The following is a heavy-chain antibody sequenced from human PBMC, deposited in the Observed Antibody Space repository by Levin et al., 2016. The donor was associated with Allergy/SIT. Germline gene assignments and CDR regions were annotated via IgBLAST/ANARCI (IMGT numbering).Heavy chain of an antibody. Sequence: SETLSLTCSVSGVSISAHYWSWIRQTPGKGLEWIGYIYYSGSTDYNPSLKSRVSISVDTSKNQLSLKLSSVTAADTAVYYCARVGDGFDSWGQGILVTVTS. CDR3: ARVGDGFDS. D-gene: IGHD3-10*01. CDR1: GVSISAHY. V-gene: IGHV4-59*11. J-gene: IGHJ4*02. CDR2: IYYSGST.